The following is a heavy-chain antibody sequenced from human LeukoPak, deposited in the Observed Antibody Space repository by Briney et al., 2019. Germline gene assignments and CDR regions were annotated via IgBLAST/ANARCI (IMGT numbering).Heavy chain of an antibody. Sequence: ASVKVSCKASGYTFTNHDFNWMRQAPGQGLEWMGWISAYNGNTNYAQKLQGRVTMTTDTSTSTAYMELRSLRSDDTAVYYCARALKVGATTYYGMDVWGQGTTVTVSS. D-gene: IGHD1-26*01. J-gene: IGHJ6*02. V-gene: IGHV1-18*01. CDR3: ARALKVGATTYYGMDV. CDR2: ISAYNGNT. CDR1: GYTFTNHD.